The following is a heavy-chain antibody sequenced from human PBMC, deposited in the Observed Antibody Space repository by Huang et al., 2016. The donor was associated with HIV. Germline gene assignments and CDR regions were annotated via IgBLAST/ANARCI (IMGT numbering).Heavy chain of an antibody. CDR1: GCSISNNDYY. CDR2: VYDSGTT. CDR3: ARHCPLQYRDLWTGSSYYFDF. Sequence: QLHLQESGPGLVKPSETLSLICTVSGCSISNNDYYWGWIRQSPGKGLEWIGSVYDSGTTAYNPYLKSRVTISMDMSKNEFALRLRSLSAADSAIYYCARHCPLQYRDLWTGSSYYFDFWGQGSPVTVSS. V-gene: IGHV4-39*01. D-gene: IGHD3-3*01. J-gene: IGHJ4*02.